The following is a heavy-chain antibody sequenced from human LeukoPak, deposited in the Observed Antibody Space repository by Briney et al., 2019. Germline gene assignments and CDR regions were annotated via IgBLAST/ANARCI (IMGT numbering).Heavy chain of an antibody. CDR1: GFTFSSYG. D-gene: IGHD3-9*01. J-gene: IGHJ4*02. Sequence: PGRSLRLSCAASGFTFSSYGMHWVRQAPGKGLEWVAVISYDGSNKYYADSVKGRFTISRDNAKNSPYLQMNSLRAEDTAVYYCARDASDWLLSYFDYWGQGTLVTVSS. CDR3: ARDASDWLLSYFDY. CDR2: ISYDGSNK. V-gene: IGHV3-30*03.